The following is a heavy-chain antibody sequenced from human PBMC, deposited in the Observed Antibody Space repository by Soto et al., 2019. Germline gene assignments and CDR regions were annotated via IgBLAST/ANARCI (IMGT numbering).Heavy chain of an antibody. Sequence: EVQLVESGGGLEKPGASLRLSCAASGFTFSSYSMNWVRQAPGRGLEWVSSISSISSYIYYADTVKGRFTISRDSAKNSLYLQMNSLRAEDTAVYYCASEQWAGGMDVWGEGTTVTVSS. D-gene: IGHD6-19*01. V-gene: IGHV3-21*01. CDR3: ASEQWAGGMDV. CDR2: ISSISSYI. J-gene: IGHJ6*04. CDR1: GFTFSSYS.